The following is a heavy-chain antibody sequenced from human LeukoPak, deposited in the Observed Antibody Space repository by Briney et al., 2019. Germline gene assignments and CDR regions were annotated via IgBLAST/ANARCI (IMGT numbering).Heavy chain of an antibody. V-gene: IGHV4-39*07. CDR2: IYYSGNT. D-gene: IGHD2-15*01. J-gene: IGHJ5*02. CDR3: ARDLHGYCSGGSCYSGGWFDP. CDR1: GDSISTSNSY. Sequence: KASETLSLTCTVSGDSISTSNSYWGWIRQPPGKGLEWIGSIYYSGNTYYNASLKSRVTISVDTSKNQFSLKLSSVTAADTAVYYCARDLHGYCSGGSCYSGGWFDPWGQGTLVTVSS.